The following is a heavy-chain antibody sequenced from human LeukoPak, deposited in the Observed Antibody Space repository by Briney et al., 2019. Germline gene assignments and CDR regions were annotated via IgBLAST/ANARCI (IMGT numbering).Heavy chain of an antibody. D-gene: IGHD3-9*01. Sequence: SQTLSLTCTVSGGSISSGDYYWSWIRQPPGKGLEWIGYIYYSGSTYYNPSLKSRVTISVDTSKNQFSLKLSSVTAADTAVYYCARAYYDILTGYSDHDAFHIGGQETMVTVSS. CDR3: ARAYYDILTGYSDHDAFHI. CDR2: IYYSGST. V-gene: IGHV4-30-4*01. J-gene: IGHJ3*02. CDR1: GGSISSGDYY.